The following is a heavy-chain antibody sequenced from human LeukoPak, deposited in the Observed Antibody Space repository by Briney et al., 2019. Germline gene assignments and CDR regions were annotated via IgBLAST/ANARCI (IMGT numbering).Heavy chain of an antibody. Sequence: ASVKVSCKASGYTFTSYGINWVRQATGQGLEWMGWMNPNSGNTGYAQKFQGRVTMTRHTSISTAYMEMSRLRSEDTAVYYCARGPPKLGNYYYYYCMDVWGQGTTVTVSS. CDR2: MNPNSGNT. D-gene: IGHD7-27*01. CDR3: ARGPPKLGNYYYYYCMDV. V-gene: IGHV1-8*01. J-gene: IGHJ6*02. CDR1: GYTFTSYG.